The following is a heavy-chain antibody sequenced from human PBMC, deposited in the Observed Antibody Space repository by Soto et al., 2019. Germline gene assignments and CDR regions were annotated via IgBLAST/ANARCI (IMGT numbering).Heavy chain of an antibody. CDR1: GGTFSSYA. J-gene: IGHJ2*01. CDR3: ARDKRGSLDWYCDL. CDR2: IIRIFGTA. D-gene: IGHD3-16*02. Sequence: QVQLVQSGAEVKKPGSSVKVSCKASGGTFSSYAISWVRQAPGQGLEWMGGIIRIFGTANYAQKFQGRVTITSDRTSGAADRELSSLISEDTAVYYCARDKRGSLDWYCDLSGRGTLVTFSS. V-gene: IGHV1-69*14.